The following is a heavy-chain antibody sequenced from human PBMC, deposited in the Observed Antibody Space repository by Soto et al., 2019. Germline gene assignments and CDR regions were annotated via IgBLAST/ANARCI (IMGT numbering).Heavy chain of an antibody. CDR1: GGSLTGQH. CDR2: IVNSGNT. D-gene: IGHD2-8*01. V-gene: IGHV4-59*08. J-gene: IGHJ4*02. CDR3: ASYIPGNGGRGS. Sequence: QVQLQESGPGLVKPSETLSLTCTVSGGSLTGQHWSWIRQPPGKGLEWIGYIVNSGNTRYNPSLQSRVDISIDTSKNQFSMRLSSVTASDTAVYYCASYIPGNGGRGSWGQGHLVTVSS.